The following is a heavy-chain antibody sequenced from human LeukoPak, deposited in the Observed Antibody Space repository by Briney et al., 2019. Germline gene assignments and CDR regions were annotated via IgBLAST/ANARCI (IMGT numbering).Heavy chain of an antibody. J-gene: IGHJ5*02. D-gene: IGHD3-10*01. CDR2: IHHSGST. Sequence: PSETLSLTCAVSGDSISSSNWWNWVRQPPGKGLEWIGEIHHSGSTNYNPSLKSRVTISVDKSKNQFSLRLSSVTAADTAVYYCAASAGDYHGSGSYYNWFDPRGQGTLVTVSS. CDR3: AASAGDYHGSGSYYNWFDP. CDR1: GDSISSSNW. V-gene: IGHV4-4*02.